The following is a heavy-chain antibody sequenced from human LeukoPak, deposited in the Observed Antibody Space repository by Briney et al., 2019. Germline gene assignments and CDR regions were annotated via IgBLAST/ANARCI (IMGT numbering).Heavy chain of an antibody. CDR1: GYTFTGYY. CDR2: INPNSGGT. V-gene: IGHV1-2*02. D-gene: IGHD6-13*01. J-gene: IGHJ5*02. Sequence: ASVKVSCKASGYTFTGYYMHWVRQAPGQGLEWMGWINPNSGGTNYAQKFQGRVTMTRDTSISTAYMELSRLRSDDTAVYHCARVQLVRHNWFDPWGQGTLVTVSS. CDR3: ARVQLVRHNWFDP.